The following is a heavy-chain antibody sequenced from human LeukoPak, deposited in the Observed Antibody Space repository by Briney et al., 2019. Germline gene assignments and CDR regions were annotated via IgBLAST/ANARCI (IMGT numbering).Heavy chain of an antibody. J-gene: IGHJ6*03. V-gene: IGHV4-34*01. CDR2: INHSGST. CDR1: GGSFSGYY. Sequence: PSETLSLTCAVYGGSFSGYYWSWIRQPPGKGLEWIGEINHSGSTNYNPSLKSRVTISVDKSKNQFSLKLSSVTAADTAVYYCARGDYYYYYMDVWGKGNTVTVSS. CDR3: ARGDYYYYYMDV.